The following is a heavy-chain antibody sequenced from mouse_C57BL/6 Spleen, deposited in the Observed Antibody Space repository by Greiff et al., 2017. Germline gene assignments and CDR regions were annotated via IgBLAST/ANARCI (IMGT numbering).Heavy chain of an antibody. CDR3: ARVGNGKGYFDV. V-gene: IGHV1-81*01. Sequence: QVQLQQSGAELARPGASVKLSCKASGYTFTSYGISWVKQRTGQGLEWIGEIYPRSGNTYYNEKFKGKATLTADKSSSTAYMELRSLTSEDSAVYFCARVGNGKGYFDVWGTGTTVTVSS. J-gene: IGHJ1*03. D-gene: IGHD2-1*01. CDR1: GYTFTSYG. CDR2: IYPRSGNT.